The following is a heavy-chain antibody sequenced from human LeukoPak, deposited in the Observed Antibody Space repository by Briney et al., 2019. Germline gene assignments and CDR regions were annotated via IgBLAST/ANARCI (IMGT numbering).Heavy chain of an antibody. D-gene: IGHD6-13*01. V-gene: IGHV1-2*02. CDR1: GYTFTGYY. J-gene: IGHJ4*02. CDR2: INPNSGGT. Sequence: ASVKVSCKASGYTFTGYYMHWVRQAPGQGLEWMGWINPNSGGTSYAQKFQGRVTMTRDTSISTAYMELSRLRSDDTAVYYCARLRQQLVPDYWGQGTLVTVSS. CDR3: ARLRQQLVPDY.